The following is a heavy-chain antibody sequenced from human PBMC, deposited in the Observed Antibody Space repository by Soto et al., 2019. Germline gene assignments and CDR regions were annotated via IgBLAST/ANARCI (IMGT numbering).Heavy chain of an antibody. J-gene: IGHJ6*02. D-gene: IGHD4-4*01. CDR3: AKDLFYSPLDYYGMDV. CDR2: ISGSGGST. V-gene: IGHV3-23*01. CDR1: GFTFSSYA. Sequence: PGGSLRLSCAASGFTFSSYAMSWVRQAPGKGLEWVSAISGSGGSTYYADSVKGRFTISRDNSKNTLYLQMNSLRAEDTAVYYCAKDLFYSPLDYYGMDVWGQGTTVTVSS.